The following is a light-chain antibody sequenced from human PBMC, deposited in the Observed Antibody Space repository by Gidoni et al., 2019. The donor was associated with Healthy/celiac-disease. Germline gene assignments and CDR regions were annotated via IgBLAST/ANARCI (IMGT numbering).Light chain of an antibody. CDR3: QQYNSYSVT. V-gene: IGKV1-5*03. CDR2: KAS. J-gene: IGKJ3*01. CDR1: QSISSW. Sequence: DIQMTQSPSTLSASVGDRVTIPCRASQSISSWLAWYQQKPGKAPKLLIYKASSLESGVPSRFSGSGSGTEFTLTISSLQPDDFATYYCQQYNSYSVTFXPXTKVDIK.